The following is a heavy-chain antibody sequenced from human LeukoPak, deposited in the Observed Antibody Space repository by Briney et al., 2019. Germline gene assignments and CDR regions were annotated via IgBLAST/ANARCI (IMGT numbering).Heavy chain of an antibody. D-gene: IGHD6-19*01. CDR2: ISSSGSTI. CDR1: GFTFSSYS. V-gene: IGHV3-48*01. J-gene: IGHJ4*02. Sequence: GGSLRLSCAASGFTFSSYSMTWVRQAPGKGLEWVSYISSSGSTIYYADSVKGRFTISRDNSKNTLYLQMNSLRAEDTAVYYCARGGNIGVAGFDYWGQGTLVTVSS. CDR3: ARGGNIGVAGFDY.